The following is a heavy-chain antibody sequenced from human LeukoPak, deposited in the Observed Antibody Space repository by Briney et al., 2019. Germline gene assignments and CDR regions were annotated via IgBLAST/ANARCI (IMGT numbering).Heavy chain of an antibody. D-gene: IGHD3-16*01. CDR1: GYSFTNYY. CDR3: ARNPLSLRGVDS. Sequence: ASVKVSCKASGYSFTNYYMHWVRQAPGQGLEWMGMINPSGGSTRYAQKFQGRVNMTRDTSTSTVYMELSSLRSEDTAVFYGARNPLSLRGVDSWGQGTLVTVSS. CDR2: INPSGGST. V-gene: IGHV1-46*01. J-gene: IGHJ4*02.